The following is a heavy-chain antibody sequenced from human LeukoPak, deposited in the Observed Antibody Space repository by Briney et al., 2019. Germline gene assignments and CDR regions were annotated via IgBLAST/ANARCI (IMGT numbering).Heavy chain of an antibody. V-gene: IGHV3-21*01. CDR2: ISSSSSYI. CDR1: GGSFSGYY. Sequence: ETLSLTCAVYGGSFSGYYWSWIRQAPGKGLEWVSSISSSSSYIYYADSVKGRFTISRDNAKNSLYLQMNSLRAEDTAVYYCARGVFGYYYMDVWGKGTTVTISS. D-gene: IGHD3-16*02. CDR3: ARGVFGYYYMDV. J-gene: IGHJ6*03.